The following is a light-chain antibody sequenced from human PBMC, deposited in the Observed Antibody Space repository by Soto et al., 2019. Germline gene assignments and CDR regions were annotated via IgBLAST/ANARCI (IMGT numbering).Light chain of an antibody. CDR1: ESVSSSY. Sequence: EVVLTQSPGTLSLSRGERATLSCRASESVSSSYLAWYQQKPGQAPRLLIYGASSRATGIPDRFSGSGSGTDFTLTISRLEPEDFAVYYCQQYGSAPVTFGQGTKVDI. CDR3: QQYGSAPVT. CDR2: GAS. J-gene: IGKJ1*01. V-gene: IGKV3-20*01.